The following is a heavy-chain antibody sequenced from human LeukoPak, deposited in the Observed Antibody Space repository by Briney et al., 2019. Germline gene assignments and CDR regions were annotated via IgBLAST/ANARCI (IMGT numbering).Heavy chain of an antibody. D-gene: IGHD3-10*01. CDR2: IYYSGST. CDR3: AGSMVRGVTTGSYYYHGMDV. J-gene: IGHJ6*02. V-gene: IGHV4-59*08. Sequence: PSETLSLTCTVSGGSISSYYWSWIRQPPGKGLEWIGYIYYSGSTNYNPSLKSRVTISVDTSNNQFSLKLSSVTAADTAVYYCAGSMVRGVTTGSYYYHGMDVWGQGTTVTVSS. CDR1: GGSISSYY.